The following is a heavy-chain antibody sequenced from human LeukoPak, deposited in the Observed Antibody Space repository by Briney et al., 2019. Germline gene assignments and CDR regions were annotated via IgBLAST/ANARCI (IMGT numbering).Heavy chain of an antibody. J-gene: IGHJ4*02. CDR3: ARVFRYYFDY. V-gene: IGHV4-34*01. CDR2: INHSGGT. CDR1: GGSYGGNY. Sequence: SETLSLXCGVYGGSYGGNYWTWIRLPPGKGLEWIGEINHSGGTDYNPSLKSRVTISVDTSKNQFSLNLNSVTAADTAVYYCARVFRYYFDYWGQGTLVTVSS. D-gene: IGHD1-14*01.